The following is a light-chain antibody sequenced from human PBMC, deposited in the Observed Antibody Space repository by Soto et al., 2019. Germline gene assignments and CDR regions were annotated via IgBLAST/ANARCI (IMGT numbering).Light chain of an antibody. CDR3: YSYAGSSTFV. J-gene: IGLJ1*01. Sequence: QSALTQPASVSGSPGQSITISCTGTSSDVGSYNLVSWYQQHPGKAPKLMIYEVSKRPSGVSNRFSGSKSGNTASLTISGLQAEDEADYYCYSYAGSSTFVFGTGTKVTRP. V-gene: IGLV2-23*02. CDR2: EVS. CDR1: SSDVGSYNL.